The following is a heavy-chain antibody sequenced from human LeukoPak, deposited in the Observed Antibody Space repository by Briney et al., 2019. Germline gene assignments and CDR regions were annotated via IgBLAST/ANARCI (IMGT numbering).Heavy chain of an antibody. CDR2: IKEDGSEK. D-gene: IGHD6-6*01. CDR3: ARNSRSSSSSIPPFSAD. CDR1: GFSISTYW. Sequence: GGSLRLSCAASGFSISTYWTSWVRQAPGKGLEWVANIKEDGSEKYYADSVKGRFTISRDNAKNSLYLQMNSLRAEDTAVYYCARNSRSSSSSIPPFSADWGQGTLVTVSS. V-gene: IGHV3-7*01. J-gene: IGHJ4*02.